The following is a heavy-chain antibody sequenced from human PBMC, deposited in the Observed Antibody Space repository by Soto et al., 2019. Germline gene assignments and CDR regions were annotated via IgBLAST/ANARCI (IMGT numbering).Heavy chain of an antibody. J-gene: IGHJ5*02. D-gene: IGHD1-26*01. Sequence: ASVKVSCKASGGTFSSYAISWVRQAPGQGLEWMGGIIPIFGTANYAQKFQGRVTITADESTSTAYMELSSLRSEDTAVYYCARGFKWELIGWFDPWGQGTLVTVSS. CDR2: IIPIFGTA. CDR3: ARGFKWELIGWFDP. CDR1: GGTFSSYA. V-gene: IGHV1-69*13.